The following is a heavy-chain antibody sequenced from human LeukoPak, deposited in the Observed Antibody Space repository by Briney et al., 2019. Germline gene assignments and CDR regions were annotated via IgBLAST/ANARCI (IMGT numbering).Heavy chain of an antibody. J-gene: IGHJ4*02. Sequence: SSQTLSLTCAISGDSVSSNSAAWNWIRQSPSRGLEWLGRTYCRSKWYNDYAVSVKGRITINPDTSKNQFSLQLNSVTPEDTAVYYCARVVAAAGSQHYFDYWGQGTLVTVSS. CDR1: GDSVSSNSAA. V-gene: IGHV6-1*01. CDR3: ARVVAAAGSQHYFDY. CDR2: TYCRSKWYN. D-gene: IGHD6-13*01.